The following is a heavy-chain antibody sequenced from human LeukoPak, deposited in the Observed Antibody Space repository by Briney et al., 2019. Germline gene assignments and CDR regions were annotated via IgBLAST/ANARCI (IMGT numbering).Heavy chain of an antibody. J-gene: IGHJ6*02. CDR2: ISYDGSNK. CDR3: ARELSIAARAYYYYGMDV. CDR1: GSTFSSYA. Sequence: GGSLRLSCAASGSTFSSYAMHWVRQAPGKGLEWVAVISYDGSNKYYADSVKGRFTISRDNSKNTLYLQMNSLRAEDTAVYYCARELSIAARAYYYYGMDVWGQGTTVTVSS. D-gene: IGHD6-6*01. V-gene: IGHV3-30-3*01.